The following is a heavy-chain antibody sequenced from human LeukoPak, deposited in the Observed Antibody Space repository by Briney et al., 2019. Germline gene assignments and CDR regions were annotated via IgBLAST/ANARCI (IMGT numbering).Heavy chain of an antibody. D-gene: IGHD5-12*01. Sequence: GGSLRLSCAASGFTFSSYWMSWVRQAPGKGLEWVANIKQDGSEKYYVESVKGRFTISRDNAKNSLYLQMNSLRAKDTAVYYCARDKDKWLRFGGLNWFDPWGQGTLVTVSS. CDR3: ARDKDKWLRFGGLNWFDP. V-gene: IGHV3-7*03. J-gene: IGHJ5*02. CDR1: GFTFSSYW. CDR2: IKQDGSEK.